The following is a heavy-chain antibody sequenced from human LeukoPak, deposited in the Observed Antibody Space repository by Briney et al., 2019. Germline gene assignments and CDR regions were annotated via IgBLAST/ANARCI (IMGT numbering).Heavy chain of an antibody. CDR2: IYTSGST. CDR1: GGSMSTHL. D-gene: IGHD5-12*01. J-gene: IGHJ3*01. CDR3: ARDRAGYSGYEGDPFDV. V-gene: IGHV4-4*07. Sequence: SETLSLTCTVSGGSMSTHLWSWIRQPAGKGPEWIGRIYTSGSTNYNPSLKSRVTMSVDTSKNQFSLKLSSVTAADTAMYYCARDRAGYSGYEGDPFDVWGQGTMVTVSS.